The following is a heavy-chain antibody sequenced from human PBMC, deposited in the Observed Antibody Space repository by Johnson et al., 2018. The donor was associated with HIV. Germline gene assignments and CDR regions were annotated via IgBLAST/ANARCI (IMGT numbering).Heavy chain of an antibody. Sequence: VQLVESGGGVVQPGGSLRLSCAASGFTFDDYGMTWVRQAPGKGLEWVSGINWNGGSTGYADSVKGRFTISRDNAKNSLFLHMNSLRAEDTALYYCARTEMITCGGVIVLGGAFDIWGQGTMVTVSS. V-gene: IGHV3-20*04. D-gene: IGHD3-16*02. J-gene: IGHJ3*02. CDR2: INWNGGST. CDR1: GFTFDDYG. CDR3: ARTEMITCGGVIVLGGAFDI.